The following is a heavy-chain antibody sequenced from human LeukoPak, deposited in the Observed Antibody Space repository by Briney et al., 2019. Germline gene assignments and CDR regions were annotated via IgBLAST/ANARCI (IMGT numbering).Heavy chain of an antibody. V-gene: IGHV1-2*02. J-gene: IGHJ3*02. CDR2: INPNSGGT. Sequence: GASVKVSCKASGYTFTGYYMHWVRQAPGQGLEWMGWINPNSGGTNYAQKFQGRVTMTRDTSISTAYMELSRLRSDDTAVYYCARADITRDGYNSAFDIWGQGTMVTVSS. D-gene: IGHD5-24*01. CDR1: GYTFTGYY. CDR3: ARADITRDGYNSAFDI.